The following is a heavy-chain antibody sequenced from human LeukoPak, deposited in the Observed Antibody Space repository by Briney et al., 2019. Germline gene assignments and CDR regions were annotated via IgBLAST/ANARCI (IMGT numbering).Heavy chain of an antibody. CDR3: AVGSTMVRGVIRN. CDR1: GGPFSGYY. Sequence: SETLSLTCAVYGGPFSGYYWSWIRQPPGKGLEWIGEINHSGSTNYNPSLKSRVTISVDTSKNQFSLKLSSVTAADTAVYYCAVGSTMVRGVIRNWGQGTLVTVSS. D-gene: IGHD3-10*01. V-gene: IGHV4-34*01. J-gene: IGHJ4*02. CDR2: INHSGST.